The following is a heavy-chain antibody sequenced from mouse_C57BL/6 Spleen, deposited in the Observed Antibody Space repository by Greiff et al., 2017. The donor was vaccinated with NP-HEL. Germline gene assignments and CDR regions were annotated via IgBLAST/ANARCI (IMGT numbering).Heavy chain of an antibody. Sequence: QVQLKHSGAELVRPGASVKLSCKASGYTFTDYYINWVKQRPGQGLEWIARIYPGSGNTYYNEKFKGKATLTAEKSSSTAYMQLSSLTSEDSAVYFCARSNYYGSSSFMDYWGQVTSVTVSS. CDR3: ARSNYYGSSSFMDY. J-gene: IGHJ4*01. D-gene: IGHD1-1*01. V-gene: IGHV1-76*01. CDR1: GYTFTDYY. CDR2: IYPGSGNT.